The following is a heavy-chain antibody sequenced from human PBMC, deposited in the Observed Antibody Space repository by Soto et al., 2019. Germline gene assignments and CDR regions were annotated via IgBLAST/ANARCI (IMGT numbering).Heavy chain of an antibody. CDR1: GGSISSGGYS. CDR3: ARVRITMVRGVTTEYYFDY. D-gene: IGHD3-10*01. CDR2: IYHSGST. V-gene: IGHV4-30-2*01. J-gene: IGHJ4*02. Sequence: SETLSLTCAVSGGSISSGGYSWSWMRQPPGKGLEWIGYIYHSGSTYYNPSLKSRVTISVDRSKNQFSLKLSSVTAADTAVYYCARVRITMVRGVTTEYYFDYWGQGTLVTAPQ.